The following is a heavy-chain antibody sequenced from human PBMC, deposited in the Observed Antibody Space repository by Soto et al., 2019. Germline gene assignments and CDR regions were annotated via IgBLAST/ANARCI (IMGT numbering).Heavy chain of an antibody. Sequence: ASVKVSCKATGYTFSAYTMNWVRQAPGQSLEWMGWINAGSGNTKYSQNFQGRVSITRDTSASTVYMELTGLTSEDTAVYYCARDTETLGPRANDALDIWGQGKMVTVS. CDR2: INAGSGNT. V-gene: IGHV1-3*01. CDR3: ARDTETLGPRANDALDI. J-gene: IGHJ3*02. CDR1: GYTFSAYT. D-gene: IGHD3-3*02.